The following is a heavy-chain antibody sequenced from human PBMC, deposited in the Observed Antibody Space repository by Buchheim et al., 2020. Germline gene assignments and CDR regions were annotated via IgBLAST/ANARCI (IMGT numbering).Heavy chain of an antibody. CDR1: GGSFSNYY. V-gene: IGHV4-34*01. CDR3: ARLTIVGVYGVTHYNWFDS. CDR2: INHSGRT. Sequence: QVQLQQRGAGLLKPSETLSLTCTVYGGSFSNYYWSWIRQAPGGGLEWIGDINHSGRTIYTPSFKSRVAISIDPPKKELSLMLTSVTAADTAVYYCARLTIVGVYGVTHYNWFDSWGQGTL. D-gene: IGHD1-26*01. J-gene: IGHJ5*01.